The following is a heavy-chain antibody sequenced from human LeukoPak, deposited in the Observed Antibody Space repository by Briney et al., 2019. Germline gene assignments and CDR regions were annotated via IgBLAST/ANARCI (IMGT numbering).Heavy chain of an antibody. CDR3: ARGLNTPLSDY. J-gene: IGHJ4*02. CDR2: VYSGGDT. Sequence: PGGSLRPSCAASGFTVTSNYMSWVRQAPGKGLEWVSFVYSGGDTYYADSVKGRFTISRDNSKNTLYLQMNSLRAEDTAVYYCARGLNTPLSDYWGQGTLVIVSS. D-gene: IGHD2-2*02. CDR1: GFTVTSNY. V-gene: IGHV3-66*01.